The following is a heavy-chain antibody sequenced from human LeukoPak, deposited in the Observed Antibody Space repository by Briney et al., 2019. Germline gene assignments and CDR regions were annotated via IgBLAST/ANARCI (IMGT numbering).Heavy chain of an antibody. Sequence: SETLSLTCTVSGGSISRYYWSWIRQPPGKGLEWIGYIYYSGSTNYNPSLKSRVTISVDTSKNQFSLKLSSVTAADTAVYYCARGRGRFDPWGQGTLVTVSS. CDR1: GGSISRYY. J-gene: IGHJ5*02. CDR3: ARGRGRFDP. D-gene: IGHD1-26*01. V-gene: IGHV4-59*01. CDR2: IYYSGST.